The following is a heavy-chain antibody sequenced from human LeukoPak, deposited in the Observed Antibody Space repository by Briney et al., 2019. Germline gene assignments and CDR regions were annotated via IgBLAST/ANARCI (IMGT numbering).Heavy chain of an antibody. V-gene: IGHV1-8*01. Sequence: ASVKVSCKASGYTFTSYDINWVRQATGQGLEWMGWMNPNSGNTGYAQKFQGRVTMTRNTSISTAYMELSSLRSEDTAVYYCARYMRRPYYDYVSGSYRYFGPWGQGTLVTVSS. D-gene: IGHD3-16*02. CDR3: ARYMRRPYYDYVSGSYRYFGP. CDR2: MNPNSGNT. J-gene: IGHJ4*02. CDR1: GYTFTSYD.